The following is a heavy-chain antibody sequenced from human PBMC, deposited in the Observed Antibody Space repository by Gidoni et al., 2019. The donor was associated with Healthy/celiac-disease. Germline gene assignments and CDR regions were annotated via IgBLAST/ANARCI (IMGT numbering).Heavy chain of an antibody. J-gene: IGHJ6*02. CDR2: ISSSCSTI. D-gene: IGHD3-16*01. V-gene: IGHV3-11*01. CDR1: GFPFSDYY. Sequence: QVQLVESGGGLVKPGGSLRLACAASGFPFSDYYMSWFRQAPGKGLGWVSYISSSCSTIYYADSVKGRFTISRDNAKNSLYLQMNSLRAEDTAVYYCARDWGSALLYYYYGMDVWGQGTTVTVSS. CDR3: ARDWGSALLYYYYGMDV.